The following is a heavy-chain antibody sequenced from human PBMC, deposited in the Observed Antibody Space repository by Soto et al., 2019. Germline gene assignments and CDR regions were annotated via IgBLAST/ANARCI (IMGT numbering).Heavy chain of an antibody. Sequence: ETLSLTCAVYGGSFSGYYWSWIRQPPGKGLEWIGEINHSGSTNYNPSLKSRVTISVDTSKNQFSLKLSSVTAADTAVYYCARDNRNYGSGSYYNNYYYYGMDVWGQGTTVTVSS. D-gene: IGHD3-10*01. CDR1: GGSFSGYY. J-gene: IGHJ6*02. CDR2: INHSGST. V-gene: IGHV4-34*01. CDR3: ARDNRNYGSGSYYNNYYYYGMDV.